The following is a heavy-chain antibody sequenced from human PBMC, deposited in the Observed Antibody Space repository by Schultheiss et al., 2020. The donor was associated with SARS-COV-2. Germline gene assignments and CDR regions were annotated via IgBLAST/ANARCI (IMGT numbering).Heavy chain of an antibody. CDR1: GGSISSSSYY. Sequence: SETLSLTCTVSGGSISSSSYYWGWIRQPPGKGLEWIGSIYYSGSTYYNPSLKSRVTISVDTSKNQFSLKLSSVTAADTAVYYCARDCTVEPWDIVVVPADGCMDVWGQGTTVTVSS. J-gene: IGHJ6*02. CDR2: IYYSGST. D-gene: IGHD2-2*01. V-gene: IGHV4-39*07. CDR3: ARDCTVEPWDIVVVPADGCMDV.